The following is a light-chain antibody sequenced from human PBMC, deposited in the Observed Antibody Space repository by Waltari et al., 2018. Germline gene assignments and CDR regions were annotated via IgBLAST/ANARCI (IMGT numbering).Light chain of an antibody. J-gene: IGKJ4*01. CDR1: QSVTNN. Sequence: EISMRQSPATLSLSPGERATPSCRASQSVTNNLAWYQQKPGQAPRLRIYGASTRATSIPARISGSGSGTEFTLTISSLQSEDFAFYYCQQYNNWPLTFGGGTKVEIK. CDR3: QQYNNWPLT. CDR2: GAS. V-gene: IGKV3-15*01.